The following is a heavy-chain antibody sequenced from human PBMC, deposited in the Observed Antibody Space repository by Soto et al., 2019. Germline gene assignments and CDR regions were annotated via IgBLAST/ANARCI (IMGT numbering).Heavy chain of an antibody. Sequence: EVQLVESGGGLVQPGGSLRLSCAASGFTFSNYEMSWVRQAPGKGLEWVSYISGSGSSIYYAASVKGRFTISRDNAKNSLYLQMNSLRAEDTAFYYCARDWTGGSYYFWGQGTLVTVSS. J-gene: IGHJ4*02. CDR3: ARDWTGGSYYF. V-gene: IGHV3-48*03. CDR1: GFTFSNYE. D-gene: IGHD1-26*01. CDR2: ISGSGSSI.